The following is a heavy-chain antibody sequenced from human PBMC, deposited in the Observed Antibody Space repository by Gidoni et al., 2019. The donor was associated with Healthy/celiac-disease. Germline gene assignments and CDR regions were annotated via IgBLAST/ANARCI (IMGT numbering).Heavy chain of an antibody. CDR3: ARRLSQWELLRIWFDP. CDR1: GRSITTGSYY. Sequence: QLQLQVSGPGLGKPSETLSLPCPVSGRSITTGSYYWGWIRQPPGKGLEWIGSIYYRGSTYYNPSLKSRVTISVDTSKNQFSLKLSSVTAADTAVYYCARRLSQWELLRIWFDPWGQGTLVTVSS. CDR2: IYYRGST. V-gene: IGHV4-39*01. J-gene: IGHJ5*02. D-gene: IGHD1-26*01.